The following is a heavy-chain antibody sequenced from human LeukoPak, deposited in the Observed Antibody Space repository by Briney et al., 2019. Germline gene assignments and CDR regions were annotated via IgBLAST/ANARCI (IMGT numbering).Heavy chain of an antibody. CDR1: GFTFSCYA. Sequence: PGGSLTLPRSPCGFTFSCYAMVSVAPVPGKRLEGGSGIFASGGSPSYDDSVKGRFTVSRDKSKNTLYLQMNSLRAEDTAVYYCAKDGGAYSYGQYHFDHWGQGTLVTVSS. CDR2: IFASGGSP. V-gene: IGHV3-23*01. J-gene: IGHJ4*02. D-gene: IGHD5-18*01. CDR3: AKDGGAYSYGQYHFDH.